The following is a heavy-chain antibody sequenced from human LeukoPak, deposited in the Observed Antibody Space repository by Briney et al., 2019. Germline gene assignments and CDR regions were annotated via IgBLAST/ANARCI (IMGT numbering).Heavy chain of an antibody. J-gene: IGHJ4*02. CDR1: GFTFSHYG. D-gene: IGHD2-2*01. V-gene: IGHV3-30*02. CDR3: AKNLYSGSSTACYDY. Sequence: GGSLRLSCAASGFTFSHYGMHWVRQAPGKGLEWVAFIGYDGSNTYHADSVKGRLTISRDNSKNTMYLQMNTLRAEDTAVYYCAKNLYSGSSTACYDYWGQGTLVTVSS. CDR2: IGYDGSNT.